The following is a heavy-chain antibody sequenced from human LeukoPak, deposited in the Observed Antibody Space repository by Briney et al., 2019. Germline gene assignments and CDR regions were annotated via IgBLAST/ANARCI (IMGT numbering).Heavy chain of an antibody. Sequence: SETLSLTCSVSGGSISNYYCSWIRQSPGKGLEWIAYMYSTGSTNYNPSLKSRVTISVDTSKNQFSLKLSSVTTADTAVYYCATYHFRGATSHYFDYWGQGILVTVSS. CDR1: GGSISNYY. CDR3: ATYHFRGATSHYFDY. J-gene: IGHJ4*02. CDR2: MYSTGST. V-gene: IGHV4-59*01. D-gene: IGHD3-10*02.